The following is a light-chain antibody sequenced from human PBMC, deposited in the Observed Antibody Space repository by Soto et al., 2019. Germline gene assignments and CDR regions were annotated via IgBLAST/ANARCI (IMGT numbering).Light chain of an antibody. V-gene: IGKV3-20*01. Sequence: EIVLTQSPGTLSLSPGERATLSCRASQSVSSSYLAWYQQKPCQAPRLLIYGASSRATGIPDRFSGSGSGTEFTLTISSLQPDDFATYYCQHYNSYSEAFGQGTKVDIK. J-gene: IGKJ1*01. CDR2: GAS. CDR1: QSVSSSY. CDR3: QHYNSYSEA.